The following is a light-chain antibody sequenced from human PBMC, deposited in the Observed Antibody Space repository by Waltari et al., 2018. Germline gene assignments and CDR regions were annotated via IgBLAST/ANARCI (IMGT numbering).Light chain of an antibody. J-gene: IGKJ2*01. V-gene: IGKV1-9*01. CDR1: QTISIY. CDR3: QQLNSYRYT. CDR2: AAS. Sequence: IQLTQSPSFLSASVGDRVTITCRASQTISIYLAWYQQKPGKVPKLLIYAASTLQRGVPSRFSGSASGTEFSLTISSLQPEDSATYYCQQLNSYRYTFGQGTKLEIK.